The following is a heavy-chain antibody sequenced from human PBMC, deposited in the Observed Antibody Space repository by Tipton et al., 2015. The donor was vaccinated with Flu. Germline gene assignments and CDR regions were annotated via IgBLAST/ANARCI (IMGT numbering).Heavy chain of an antibody. J-gene: IGHJ3*02. D-gene: IGHD1-20*01. CDR1: GGSISSYY. CDR3: ARDGITGTIGAFDI. CDR2: IYTSGST. V-gene: IGHV4-4*07. Sequence: TLSLTCTVSGGSISSYYWSWIRQPAGKGLEWIGRIYTSGSTNYNPSLKSRVTISVDTSKNQFSLKLSSVTAADTAVYYCARDGITGTIGAFDIWGQGTMVTVSS.